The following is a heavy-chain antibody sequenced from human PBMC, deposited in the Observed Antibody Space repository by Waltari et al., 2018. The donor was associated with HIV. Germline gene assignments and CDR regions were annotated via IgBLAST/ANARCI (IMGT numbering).Heavy chain of an antibody. J-gene: IGHJ5*02. Sequence: QVQLQESGPGLVKPSQTLSLTCTVSGGPISSGGYYWSWIRQHPGKGLGWIGYIYYSGSTYYNPSLKSRVTISVDTSKNQFSLKLISLTAADTAVYYCARAPDYRLGWFDPWGHGTLVTVSS. CDR3: ARAPDYRLGWFDP. CDR1: GGPISSGGYY. D-gene: IGHD4-17*01. CDR2: IYYSGST. V-gene: IGHV4-31*03.